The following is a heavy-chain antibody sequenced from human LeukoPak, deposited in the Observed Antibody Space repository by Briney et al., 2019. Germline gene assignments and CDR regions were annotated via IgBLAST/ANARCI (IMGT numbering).Heavy chain of an antibody. CDR1: GFTFSGSA. CDR3: TFDRYGGSYKGDYYYYMDV. J-gene: IGHJ6*03. V-gene: IGHV3-73*01. Sequence: GGSLRLSCAASGFTFSGSAMHWVRQASGKGLEWVGRIRSRANSYATAYAASVKGRFTISRDDSKNTAYLQMNSLKTEDTAVYYCTFDRYGGSYKGDYYYYMDVWGKGTTVTVSS. CDR2: IRSRANSYAT. D-gene: IGHD1-26*01.